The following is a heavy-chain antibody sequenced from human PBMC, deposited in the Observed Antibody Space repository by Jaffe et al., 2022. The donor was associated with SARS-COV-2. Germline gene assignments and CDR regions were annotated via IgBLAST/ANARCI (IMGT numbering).Heavy chain of an antibody. D-gene: IGHD2-15*01. CDR2: INPSGGST. CDR1: GYTFTSYY. J-gene: IGHJ6*02. V-gene: IGHV1-46*01. CDR3: ARDPQGGVVVAATKTLTGYYYGMDV. Sequence: QVQLVQSGAEVKKPGASVKVSCKASGYTFTSYYMHWVRQAPGQGLEWMGIINPSGGSTSYAQKFQGRVTMTRDTSTSTVYMELSSLRSEDTAVYYCARDPQGGVVVAATKTLTGYYYGMDVWGQGTTVTVSS.